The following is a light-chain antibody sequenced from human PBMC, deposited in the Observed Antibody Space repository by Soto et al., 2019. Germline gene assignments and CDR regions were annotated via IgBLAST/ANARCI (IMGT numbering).Light chain of an antibody. J-gene: IGKJ4*01. V-gene: IGKV1-5*03. Sequence: DIQMTQSPSTLSASIGDRVTITCRASQSIRSWLAWYQQKPGKAPKLLIYKASSLESGVPSRFSGSGSGTEFTLSINSLQPDDFATYFCQQYNAYPLTFGGGTEVEIK. CDR2: KAS. CDR1: QSIRSW. CDR3: QQYNAYPLT.